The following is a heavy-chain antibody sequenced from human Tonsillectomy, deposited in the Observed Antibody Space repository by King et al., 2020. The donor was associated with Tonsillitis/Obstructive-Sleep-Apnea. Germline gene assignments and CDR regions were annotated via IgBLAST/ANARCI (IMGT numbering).Heavy chain of an antibody. CDR3: AKEVPEWSGDGIAARSPNWFDP. V-gene: IGHV3-23*04. J-gene: IGHJ5*02. D-gene: IGHD6-6*01. CDR1: GFTFSSYA. Sequence: VQLVESGGGLVQPGGSLRLSCAASGFTFSSYAMSWVRQAPGKGLEWVSAISGSGGSTYYADSVKGRFTISRDNSKNTLYLQMNSLRAEDTAVYYCAKEVPEWSGDGIAARSPNWFDPWGQGTLVTVSS. CDR2: ISGSGGST.